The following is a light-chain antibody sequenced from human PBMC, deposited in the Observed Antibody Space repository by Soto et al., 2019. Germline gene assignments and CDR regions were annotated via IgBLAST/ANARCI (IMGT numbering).Light chain of an antibody. Sequence: DIVMTQSPDSLAVSLGERATINCKSSQSVLYSSNNKNYLAWYQQKPGQPPKLLIYWASTRESGVPDRFSGSGSGTDFTRTISSLQDEDVAVYYCQQYYSTRPTFGQGTKGEIK. CDR3: QQYYSTRPT. CDR1: QSVLYSSNNKNY. V-gene: IGKV4-1*01. CDR2: WAS. J-gene: IGKJ1*01.